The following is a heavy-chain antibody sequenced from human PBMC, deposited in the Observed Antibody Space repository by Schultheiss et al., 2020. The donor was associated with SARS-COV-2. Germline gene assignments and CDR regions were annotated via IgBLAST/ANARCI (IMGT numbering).Heavy chain of an antibody. CDR3: AKDVYGSGSYYGYFDY. CDR1: GGSISSYY. Sequence: SETLSLTCTVSGGSISSYYWSWIRQPPGKGLEWIGYIYYSGSTNYNPSLKSRVTISVDTSKNQFSLKLSSVTAADTAVYYCAKDVYGSGSYYGYFDYWGQGTLVTVSS. D-gene: IGHD3-10*01. J-gene: IGHJ4*02. CDR2: IYYSGST. V-gene: IGHV4-59*12.